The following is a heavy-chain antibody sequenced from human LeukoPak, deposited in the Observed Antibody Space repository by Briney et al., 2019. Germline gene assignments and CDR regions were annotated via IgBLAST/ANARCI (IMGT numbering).Heavy chain of an antibody. D-gene: IGHD4-17*01. V-gene: IGHV5-51*04. Sequence: GESLKISCKGSGYSFKYWIGWVRQMPGKGLEWMGIIYSGDSQTKYSPSFQGRVTISIDNPITTAYLQWSSLEASDTAMYYCASARHGDFVWDYWGQGTLVTVSS. CDR1: GYSFKYW. CDR3: ASARHGDFVWDY. CDR2: IYSGDSQT. J-gene: IGHJ4*02.